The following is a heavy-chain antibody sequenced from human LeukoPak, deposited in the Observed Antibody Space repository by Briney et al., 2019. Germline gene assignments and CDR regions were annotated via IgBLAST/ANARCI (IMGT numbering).Heavy chain of an antibody. J-gene: IGHJ4*02. CDR1: GFTFSSYG. V-gene: IGHV3-30*18. Sequence: GGSLRLSCAASGFTFSSYGMHWVRQAPGKGLEWVAVISYDGSNRYYADSVKGRFTISRDNSKNTLYLQMNSLRAEDTAVYNCAKDRQRDGSYDYWGQGTLVTVSS. CDR2: ISYDGSNR. D-gene: IGHD1-26*01. CDR3: AKDRQRDGSYDY.